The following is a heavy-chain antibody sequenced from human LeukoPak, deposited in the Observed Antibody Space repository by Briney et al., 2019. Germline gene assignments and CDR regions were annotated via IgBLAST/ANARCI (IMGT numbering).Heavy chain of an antibody. D-gene: IGHD3-22*01. Sequence: SGGSLRLSCAASGFTFSSYAMNWVRQAPGKGLEWVSLISTSGRTHYGDSVEGRFTISRDNSKNTLYLQMNSLRAEDTAVCHCAKDLDSTGYYSYRYWGQGTLVTVSS. CDR2: ISTSGRT. J-gene: IGHJ4*02. V-gene: IGHV3-23*01. CDR3: AKDLDSTGYYSYRY. CDR1: GFTFSSYA.